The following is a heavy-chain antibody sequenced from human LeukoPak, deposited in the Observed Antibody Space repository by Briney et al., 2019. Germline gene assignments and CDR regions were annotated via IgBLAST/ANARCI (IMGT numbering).Heavy chain of an antibody. Sequence: ASVKVSCKAAGGTFSSYAISWVRQAPGQGLEWMGGIIPIFGTANYAQKFQGRVTITADKSTSTAYMELSSLRSEDTAVYYCARDQGYSSGWSALGWGEGTLVTVSS. V-gene: IGHV1-69*06. CDR3: ARDQGYSSGWSALG. D-gene: IGHD6-19*01. J-gene: IGHJ4*02. CDR1: GGTFSSYA. CDR2: IIPIFGTA.